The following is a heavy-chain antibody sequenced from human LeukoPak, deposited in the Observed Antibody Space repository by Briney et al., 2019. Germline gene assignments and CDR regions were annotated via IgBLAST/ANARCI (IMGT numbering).Heavy chain of an antibody. CDR1: GFTFSSYE. J-gene: IGHJ1*01. D-gene: IGHD3-22*01. CDR2: ISFSGSTI. CDR3: TRGGYYDSSGYYYVGYFHH. Sequence: GGSLGLSCAASGFTFSSYEMNWVRQAPGKGLEWVSYISFSGSTIYYADSVKGRFTISRDNAKNSLYVQMNSLRAEDTAVYYCTRGGYYDSSGYYYVGYFHHWGQGTLVTVSS. V-gene: IGHV3-48*03.